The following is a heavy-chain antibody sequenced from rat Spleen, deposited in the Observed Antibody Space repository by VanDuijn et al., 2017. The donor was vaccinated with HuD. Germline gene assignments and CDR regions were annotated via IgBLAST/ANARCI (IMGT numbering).Heavy chain of an antibody. CDR1: GFNFNDHW. CDR3: ARRYSSHYFDY. CDR2: ISPSGGST. Sequence: EVKLVESGGGLVQPGRSLKLSCAASGFNFNDHWMGWVRQAPGKGLEWVASISPSGGSTYYRDSVKGRFTISRDNAKSTPYLKMDSLRSEDTATYYCARRYSSHYFDYWGQGVMVTVSS. V-gene: IGHV5-25*01. D-gene: IGHD1-8*01. J-gene: IGHJ2*01.